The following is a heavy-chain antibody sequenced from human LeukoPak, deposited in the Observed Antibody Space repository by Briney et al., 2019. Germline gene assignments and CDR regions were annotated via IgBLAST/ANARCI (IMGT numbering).Heavy chain of an antibody. CDR2: ISSSGSTI. V-gene: IGHV3-11*01. CDR1: GLTFSDYY. D-gene: IGHD3-10*01. CDR3: ARDFYYGSGSFGY. J-gene: IGHJ4*02. Sequence: PGGSLRLSCGASGLTFSDYYMSWIRQAPGKGLEWVSYISSSGSTIYYADSVKGRFTISRDNAKDSLYLQMNSPRAEDTAVYYCARDFYYGSGSFGYWGQGTLVTVSS.